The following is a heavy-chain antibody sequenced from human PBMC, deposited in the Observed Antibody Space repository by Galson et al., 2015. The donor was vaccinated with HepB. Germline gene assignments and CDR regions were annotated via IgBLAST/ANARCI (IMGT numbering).Heavy chain of an antibody. CDR3: ARVVGMGPYSGYDSGWFDP. D-gene: IGHD5-12*01. J-gene: IGHJ5*02. CDR1: GYTFTSYG. V-gene: IGHV1-18*01. CDR2: ISAYNGNT. Sequence: SVKVSCKASGYTFTSYGISWVRQAPGQGLEWMGWISAYNGNTNYAQKLQGRVTMTTDTSTSTAYMELRSLRSDDTAVYYCARVVGMGPYSGYDSGWFDPWGQGTLVTVSS.